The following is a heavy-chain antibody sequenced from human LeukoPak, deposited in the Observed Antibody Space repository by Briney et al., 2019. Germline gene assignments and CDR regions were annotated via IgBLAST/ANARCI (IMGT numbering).Heavy chain of an antibody. CDR1: GGSFRGYY. V-gene: IGHV4-34*01. J-gene: IGHJ6*03. D-gene: IGHD2-2*01. Sequence: SETLSLTCAVYGGSFRGYYWSWIRQPPGKGLEWMGEINHSGSTNYNPSLKSRVTISVDTSKNQFSLKLSSVTAADTAVYYCARKWVVPAATRTYYMDVWGKGTTVTVSS. CDR2: INHSGST. CDR3: ARKWVVPAATRTYYMDV.